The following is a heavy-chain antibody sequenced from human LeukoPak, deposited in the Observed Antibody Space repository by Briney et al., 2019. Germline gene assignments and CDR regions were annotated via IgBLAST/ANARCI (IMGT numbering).Heavy chain of an antibody. CDR3: TSPLLWSGELLYYFDY. D-gene: IGHD3-10*01. CDR1: GFTFGDYA. V-gene: IGHV3-49*03. J-gene: IGHJ4*02. Sequence: PGGSLRLSCTASGFTFGDYAMSWIRQAPGKGLEWVGFIRSKAYGGTTEYAASVKGRFTISRDDSKSIAYLQMNSLKTEDTAVYYCTSPLLWSGELLYYFDYWGQGTLVTVSS. CDR2: IRSKAYGGTT.